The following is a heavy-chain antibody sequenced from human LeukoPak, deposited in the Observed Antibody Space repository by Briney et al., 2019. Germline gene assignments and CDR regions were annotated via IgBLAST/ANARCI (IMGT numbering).Heavy chain of an antibody. V-gene: IGHV1-46*01. D-gene: IGHD3-16*02. CDR3: ARLPYRDGVAQDY. J-gene: IGHJ4*02. CDR1: GYTFIRYY. Sequence: ASVKLSCKTSGYTFIRYYMQWVRQAPGHGLEWMGIINPISGATDYAQKFQGRVTMTRDTSTSTVYMELSSLRSEDTAMYYCARLPYRDGVAQDYWGQGTLVTVSP. CDR2: INPISGAT.